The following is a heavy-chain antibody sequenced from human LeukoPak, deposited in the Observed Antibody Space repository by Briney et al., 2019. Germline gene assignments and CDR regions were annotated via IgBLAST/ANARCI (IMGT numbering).Heavy chain of an antibody. CDR1: GFTVSNNY. V-gene: IGHV3-66*01. Sequence: GGSLRLSCAASGFTVSNNYMCWVRQRPGKRLECFSVIYSGGNTYYADSVRCRFTISRDNAKKSLYLQMNSLRAEDTAVYYCAELGITMIGGVWGKGTTVTISS. J-gene: IGHJ6*04. D-gene: IGHD3-10*02. CDR3: AELGITMIGGV. CDR2: IYSGGNT.